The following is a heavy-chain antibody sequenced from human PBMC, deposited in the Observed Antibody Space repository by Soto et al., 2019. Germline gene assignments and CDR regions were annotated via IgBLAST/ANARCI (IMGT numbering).Heavy chain of an antibody. CDR3: ATHVPCGTSVCRYYFKF. D-gene: IGHD2-8*01. J-gene: IGHJ4*02. CDR1: GGSISSGSSY. V-gene: IGHV4-39*01. CDR2: IHYSESS. Sequence: SETLSLTCTVSGGSISSGSSYWGWIRQPPGKGLEWIGSIHYSESSYYKPSLPSRVAISVDTSKIQFSLSLSSVTATDTAVYSCATHVPCGTSVCRYYFKFRRQGTLVIVSS.